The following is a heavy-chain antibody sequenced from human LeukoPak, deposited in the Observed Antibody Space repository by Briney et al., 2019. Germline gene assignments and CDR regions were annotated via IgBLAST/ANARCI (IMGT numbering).Heavy chain of an antibody. D-gene: IGHD5-18*01. CDR2: IHPSGSST. J-gene: IGHJ4*02. Sequence: ASVKISCKASGYTFTGHYMHWVRQAPGQGLEWMGVIHPSGSSTNYAQKFQGRLTMTKDTSTSTVYIELDSLTSDDTAVYYCARMDMDIAMVTNYLDHWGQGTLVIVSS. V-gene: IGHV1-46*01. CDR1: GYTFTGHY. CDR3: ARMDMDIAMVTNYLDH.